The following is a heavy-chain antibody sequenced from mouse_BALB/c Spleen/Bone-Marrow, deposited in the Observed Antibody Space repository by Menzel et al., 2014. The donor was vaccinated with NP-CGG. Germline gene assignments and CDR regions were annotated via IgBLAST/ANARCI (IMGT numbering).Heavy chain of an antibody. CDR2: INPNNGNT. CDR1: GYTFTSYY. V-gene: IGHV1S81*02. J-gene: IGHJ2*01. CDR3: TRRDY. Sequence: VQLQQSGAELVKPGASVKLPCKASGYTFTSYYMYWVKQRPGQGLEWIGGINPNNGNTNFSETFKSKATLTVDKSSSTAYMQLSSLTSEDSAVYYCTRRDYWGQGTTLTVSS.